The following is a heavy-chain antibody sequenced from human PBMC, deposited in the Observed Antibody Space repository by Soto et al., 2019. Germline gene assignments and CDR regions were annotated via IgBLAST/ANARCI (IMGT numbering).Heavy chain of an antibody. Sequence: QVQLVQSGAEVKKPGASVKVSCTASGYTFTSCYMHWGRQAPGQGLEWMGIINPSGGSTSYAQKFRGNVTMTRTTSMSKVSMGLGGLISEAMAGYYCARDGRSAYSRGGYYFDYGGQGTLVTVSS. CDR3: ARDGRSAYSRGGYYFDY. V-gene: IGHV1-46*03. J-gene: IGHJ4*02. CDR1: GYTFTSCY. D-gene: IGHD6-19*01. CDR2: INPSGGST.